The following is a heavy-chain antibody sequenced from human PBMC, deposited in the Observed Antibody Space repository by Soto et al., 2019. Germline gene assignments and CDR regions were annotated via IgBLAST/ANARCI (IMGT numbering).Heavy chain of an antibody. CDR2: INAGNGNT. V-gene: IGHV1-3*01. CDR3: ARSLGSLRYYGMDV. Sequence: ASVKVSCKASGYTFTSYAMHRVRQAPGQRLEWMGWINAGNGNTKYSQKFQGRVTITRDTSASTAYMKLSSLRSEDAAVYYCARSLGSLRYYGMDVWGQGTTVTVSS. CDR1: GYTFTSYA. J-gene: IGHJ6*02. D-gene: IGHD3-10*01.